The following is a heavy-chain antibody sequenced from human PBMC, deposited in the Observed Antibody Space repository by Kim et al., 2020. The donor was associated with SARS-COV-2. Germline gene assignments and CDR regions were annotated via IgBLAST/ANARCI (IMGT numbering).Heavy chain of an antibody. CDR3: AGDQQPYCTTTNCQSLNWFDP. D-gene: IGHD2-2*01. CDR1: GFTFSSYG. CDR2: IWYDRTNK. Sequence: GGSLRLSCAASGFTFSSYGMHWVRQAPGKGLEWVAVIWYDRTNKYYADSVKGRFTISRDNARNTLYLQMNSLRAEDTAVYYCAGDQQPYCTTTNCQSLNWFDPWGQGTLVTVSS. V-gene: IGHV3-33*01. J-gene: IGHJ5*02.